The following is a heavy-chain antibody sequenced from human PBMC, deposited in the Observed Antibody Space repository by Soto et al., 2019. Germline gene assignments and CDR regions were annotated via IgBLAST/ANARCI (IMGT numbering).Heavy chain of an antibody. CDR1: AGSFSGYF. J-gene: IGHJ4*02. CDR3: ARDYYYDTGGVVYY. Sequence: SETLSLTCPVYAGSFSGYFWSWIRQPPGKGLEWIGEINLNGITNFNPSLKSRVTISLDTSKKQIFLKLTSVTAADTALYYCARDYYYDTGGVVYYWGQGAQVTVSS. CDR2: INLNGIT. D-gene: IGHD3-22*01. V-gene: IGHV4-34*01.